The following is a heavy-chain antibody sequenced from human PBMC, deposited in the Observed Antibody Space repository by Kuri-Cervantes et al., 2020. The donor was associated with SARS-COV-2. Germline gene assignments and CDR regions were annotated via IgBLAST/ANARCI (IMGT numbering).Heavy chain of an antibody. CDR2: ISSSSSTI. Sequence: GESLKISCAASGFTFSSYSMNWVRQAPGKGLEWVSYISSSSSTIYYAYSVKGRFTISRDNAKNSLYLQMNSLRAEDTAVYCCAIFGYCSSTSCAPDAFDIWGQGTMVTVSS. CDR1: GFTFSSYS. D-gene: IGHD2-2*01. J-gene: IGHJ3*02. V-gene: IGHV3-48*01. CDR3: AIFGYCSSTSCAPDAFDI.